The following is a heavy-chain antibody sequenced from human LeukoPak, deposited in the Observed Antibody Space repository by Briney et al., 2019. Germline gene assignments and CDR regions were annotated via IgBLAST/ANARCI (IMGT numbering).Heavy chain of an antibody. CDR3: AREASVTATLDAFDI. CDR2: IIPVFGTA. D-gene: IGHD2-21*02. J-gene: IGHJ3*02. CDR1: GGTFSSYA. V-gene: IGHV1-69*01. Sequence: SVKVSCKASGGTFSSYAISWVRQAPGQGLEWMGGIIPVFGTANYAQKFQGRVTITADESTSTAYMELSSLRSEDTAVYYCAREASVTATLDAFDIWGQGTMVTVSS.